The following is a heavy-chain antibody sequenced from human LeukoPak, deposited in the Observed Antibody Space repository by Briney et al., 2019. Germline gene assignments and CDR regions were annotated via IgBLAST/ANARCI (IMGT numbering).Heavy chain of an antibody. J-gene: IGHJ4*02. Sequence: ASVKVSCKASGYTFTSYAMHWVRQAPGQRLEWMGWINAGNGNTKYSQKFQGRVTITRDTSASTAYMELSSLRPEDTAVHYCARDRSYYDILTGDKHFDYWGQGTLVTVSS. CDR1: GYTFTSYA. CDR3: ARDRSYYDILTGDKHFDY. V-gene: IGHV1-3*01. D-gene: IGHD3-9*01. CDR2: INAGNGNT.